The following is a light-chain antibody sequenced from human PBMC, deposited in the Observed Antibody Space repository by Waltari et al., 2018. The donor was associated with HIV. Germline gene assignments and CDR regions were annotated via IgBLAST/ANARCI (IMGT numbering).Light chain of an antibody. V-gene: IGKV1-5*03. CDR1: QSISSW. Sequence: DIQMTQSPSTLSASVGDRVTITCRASQSISSWLAWYQQTPGKAPKLLIYKASSLQSGVPSRFSGSGSGTEFTLTINSLQPDDFATYYCQQYNSYSPYTFGQGTKLEIK. CDR3: QQYNSYSPYT. J-gene: IGKJ2*01. CDR2: KAS.